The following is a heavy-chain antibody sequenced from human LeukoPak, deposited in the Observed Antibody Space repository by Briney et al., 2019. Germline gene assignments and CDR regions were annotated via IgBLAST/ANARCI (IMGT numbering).Heavy chain of an antibody. Sequence: GGSLRLSCAASGFTFSSHSMNWVRQAPGKGLEWVSYISSSGSTIYYADSVKGRFSISRDNAKNSLHLQMNSLRVEGTAVYYCARGTVAGKAPYWGQGTLVTVSS. V-gene: IGHV3-48*01. CDR1: GFTFSSHS. D-gene: IGHD6-19*01. CDR3: ARGTVAGKAPY. J-gene: IGHJ4*02. CDR2: ISSSGSTI.